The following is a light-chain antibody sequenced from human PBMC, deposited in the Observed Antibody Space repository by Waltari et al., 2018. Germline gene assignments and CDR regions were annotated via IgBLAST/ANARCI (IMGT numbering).Light chain of an antibody. CDR1: QTISNY. Sequence: DIQMTQSLSSLSASVGDRVTITCRASQTISNYLNWYQQKPGKAPKLLISSASSLRSGVPSRFSGSGSGTDFTLTISSLQPEDFATYYCQQSFSTPVYTFGQGTKVEIK. V-gene: IGKV1-39*01. CDR3: QQSFSTPVYT. CDR2: SAS. J-gene: IGKJ2*01.